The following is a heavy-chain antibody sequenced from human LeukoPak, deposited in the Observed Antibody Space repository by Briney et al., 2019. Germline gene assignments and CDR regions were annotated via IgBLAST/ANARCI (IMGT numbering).Heavy chain of an antibody. Sequence: GGSLRLTCAASGFTFNNYGMHWVRQAPGKGLEWVAVIRSDGNNKYYVDSVKGRFTVSRDKSKNTLYLQMNSLRAEDTAVYYCAREYSGSYYVAAFDVWGQGTLVTVSS. CDR3: AREYSGSYYVAAFDV. V-gene: IGHV3-33*01. J-gene: IGHJ3*01. CDR1: GFTFNNYG. D-gene: IGHD1-26*01. CDR2: IRSDGNNK.